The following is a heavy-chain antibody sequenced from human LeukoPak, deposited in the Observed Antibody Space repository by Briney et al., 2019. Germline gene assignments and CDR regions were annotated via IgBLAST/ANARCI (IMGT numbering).Heavy chain of an antibody. CDR2: IDQGGSGR. V-gene: IGHV3-7*01. CDR3: ARDPESSSFDL. CDR1: GFSFSTYW. J-gene: IGHJ4*02. Sequence: GGSLRLSCAASGFSFSTYWMSWVRQTPEKGLEFVANIDQGGSGRNYMDSLKGRCTISRDNAKKSLYLEINSLRADDTAVYYCARDPESSSFDLWGRGALVTVSS. D-gene: IGHD6-13*01.